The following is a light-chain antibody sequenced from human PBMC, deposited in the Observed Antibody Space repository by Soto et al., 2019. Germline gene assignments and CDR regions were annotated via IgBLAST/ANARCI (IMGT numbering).Light chain of an antibody. CDR1: QSISRN. J-gene: IGKJ1*01. V-gene: IGKV3-15*01. Sequence: EIVMTQSPPTLYVSPGERATLSCRASQSISRNLAWFQQKPGQAPSLLIFGASTRAAGIPARFSGSGSGTEFSLTISGLQPEDFAVYFCHQHTKWPKTFGQGTKVDIK. CDR3: HQHTKWPKT. CDR2: GAS.